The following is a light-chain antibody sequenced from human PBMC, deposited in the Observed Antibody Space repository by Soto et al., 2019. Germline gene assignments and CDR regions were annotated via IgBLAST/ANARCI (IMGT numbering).Light chain of an antibody. CDR3: QQYGSSPGT. CDR1: QSVSSSY. Sequence: EIVMTQSPAILALSPGERATLSCRASQSVSSSYLAWYQQKPGQAPKLLIFGASIRATDIPDRFSGSGSGTDFTLTISRLEPEDFAVYYCQQYGSSPGTFGQGTKVDIK. CDR2: GAS. J-gene: IGKJ1*01. V-gene: IGKV3-20*01.